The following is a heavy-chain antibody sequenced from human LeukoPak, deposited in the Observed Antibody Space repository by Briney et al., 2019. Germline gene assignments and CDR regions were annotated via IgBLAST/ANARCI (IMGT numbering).Heavy chain of an antibody. Sequence: ASVKVSCTASGYTFTGYYMHWVRQAPGQGLEWMGWINPNSGDTNYAQKFQGRVTMTRDKTSNTAYMELSRLRADDTAVDYCARAPSYSSSWYLVDYWGQGTLVTVSS. CDR3: ARAPSYSSSWYLVDY. CDR2: INPNSGDT. V-gene: IGHV1-2*02. D-gene: IGHD6-13*01. J-gene: IGHJ4*02. CDR1: GYTFTGYY.